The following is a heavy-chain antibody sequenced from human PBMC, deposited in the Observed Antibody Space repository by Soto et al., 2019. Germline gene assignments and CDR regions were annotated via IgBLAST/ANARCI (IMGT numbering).Heavy chain of an antibody. CDR1: EFTFSNYG. V-gene: IGHV3-33*01. Sequence: QVQLVESGGGVVQPGRSLRLSCVASEFTFSNYGMHWVRQAPGKGLEWVAVIWYDGSKKNYADSVKGRFTISRDNSKNTLSLQMNSLRAEDTAMYYCARDRGFLATSTAIDYWGQGALVTVSS. CDR2: IWYDGSKK. D-gene: IGHD5-12*01. J-gene: IGHJ4*02. CDR3: ARDRGFLATSTAIDY.